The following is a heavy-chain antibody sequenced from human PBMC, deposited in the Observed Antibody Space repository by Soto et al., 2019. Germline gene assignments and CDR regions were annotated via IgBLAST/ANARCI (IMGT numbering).Heavy chain of an antibody. V-gene: IGHV5-10-1*01. CDR3: ARLCTGSCTKTTGQHPCGKEG. J-gene: IGHJ6*01. CDR2: IDPRDSYS. Sequence: GESLKISGQASGDTFSAFWITWVRHRPGKGLEWMATIDPRDSYSNYNLSFQGHFAISADNAIGSAYLQGVTLEASYTAIYYCARLCTGSCTKTTGQHPCGKEGSGQVHXATVS. CDR1: GDTFSAFW. D-gene: IGHD2-8*01.